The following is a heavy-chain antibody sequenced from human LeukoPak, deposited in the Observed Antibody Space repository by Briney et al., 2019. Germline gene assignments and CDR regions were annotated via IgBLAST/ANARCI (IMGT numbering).Heavy chain of an antibody. J-gene: IGHJ3*02. CDR3: ARDGGIFGVVIGAFDI. V-gene: IGHV3-7*01. CDR1: GFTFSDYA. Sequence: GGSLRLSCAASGFTFSDYAMSWVRQAPGKGLEWVANIKQDGSEKYYVNSVKGRFTISRDNAKNSLYLQMNSLRAEDTAVYYCARDGGIFGVVIGAFDIWGQGTMVTVSS. D-gene: IGHD3-3*01. CDR2: IKQDGSEK.